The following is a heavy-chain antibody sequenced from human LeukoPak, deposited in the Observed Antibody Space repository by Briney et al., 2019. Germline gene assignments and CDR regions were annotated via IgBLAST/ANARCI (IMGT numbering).Heavy chain of an antibody. CDR1: GFTFSSYS. D-gene: IGHD1-26*01. Sequence: GGSLGLSCAASGFTFSSYSMNWVRQAPGKGLEWVSSISSSSGYIYYADSVKGRFTISRDNAKNSLYLQMNSLRAEDTAVYYCARGREVDSGSYGDAFDIWGQGTMVTVSS. CDR2: ISSSSGYI. V-gene: IGHV3-21*01. CDR3: ARGREVDSGSYGDAFDI. J-gene: IGHJ3*02.